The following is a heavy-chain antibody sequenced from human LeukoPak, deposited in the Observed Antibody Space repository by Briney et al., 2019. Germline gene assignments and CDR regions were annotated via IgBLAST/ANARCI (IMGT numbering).Heavy chain of an antibody. V-gene: IGHV4-38-2*02. CDR3: ARDPRWLTPDCTSTSCYENYFDP. Sequence: SETLSLTCGVSGYSISSGYQWACIRQSPGRGLEGFAIINHSGSPHYNPSLKSRVTISVETSKNQFSLNMYSVTAADTAVYYCARDPRWLTPDCTSTSCYENYFDPWGQGTLVTVSS. J-gene: IGHJ5*02. D-gene: IGHD2-2*01. CDR1: GYSISSGYQ. CDR2: INHSGSP.